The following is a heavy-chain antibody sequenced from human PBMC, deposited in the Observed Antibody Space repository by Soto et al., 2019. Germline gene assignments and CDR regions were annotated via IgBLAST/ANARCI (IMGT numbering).Heavy chain of an antibody. V-gene: IGHV1-18*01. J-gene: IGHJ4*02. CDR3: ARDDYPPPRGYCSGGSCYSRYYFDY. D-gene: IGHD2-15*01. Sequence: QVQLVQSGAEVKKPGASVKVSCKASGYTFTSYGISWVRQAPGQGLEWMGWISAYNGNTNYAQKLQGRVTMTTNTSTSTAYMELRSLRSDDTAVYDCARDDYPPPRGYCSGGSCYSRYYFDYWGQGTLVTVSS. CDR2: ISAYNGNT. CDR1: GYTFTSYG.